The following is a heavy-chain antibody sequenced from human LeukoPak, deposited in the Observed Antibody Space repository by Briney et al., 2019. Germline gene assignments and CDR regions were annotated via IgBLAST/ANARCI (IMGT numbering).Heavy chain of an antibody. Sequence: GGSLRLSCAASGFTFTNAWMNWVRQAPGKGLEWVSSISSSSSHIHSADSVKGRFTISRDNAKNSLYLQMNSLRAEDTAVYYCARDLYDSGGYSSPIDYWGQGTLVTVSS. CDR3: ARDLYDSGGYSSPIDY. V-gene: IGHV3-21*01. D-gene: IGHD3-22*01. J-gene: IGHJ4*02. CDR1: GFTFTNAW. CDR2: ISSSSSHI.